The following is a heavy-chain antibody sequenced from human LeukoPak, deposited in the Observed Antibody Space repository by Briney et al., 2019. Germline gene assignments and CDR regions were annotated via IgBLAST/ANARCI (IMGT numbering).Heavy chain of an antibody. CDR2: MNPNSGNT. Sequence: HGASVKVSCKASGYTFTSYDINWVRQATGQGLEWMGWMNPNSGNTGYAQKFQGRVTVTRNTSISTAYMELSSLRSEDTAVYYCARSVCSSTSCYYYWVQGTLVTVSS. D-gene: IGHD2-2*01. V-gene: IGHV1-8*03. CDR3: ARSVCSSTSCYYY. J-gene: IGHJ4*02. CDR1: GYTFTSYD.